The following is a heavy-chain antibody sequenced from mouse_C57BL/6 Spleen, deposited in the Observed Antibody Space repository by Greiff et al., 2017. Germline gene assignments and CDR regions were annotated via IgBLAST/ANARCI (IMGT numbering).Heavy chain of an antibody. CDR1: GYTFTNYW. Sequence: QVQLQQSGAELVRPGTSVKMSCKASGYTFTNYWTGWAKQRPGHGLEWIGDIYPGGGYTNYNEQFKGKATLTAAKSSSKAYMQFSSLTSEDSAIYCCGRWDGNYFFDDWGQGATLTGSS. J-gene: IGHJ2*01. CDR3: GRWDGNYFFDD. D-gene: IGHD2-1*01. V-gene: IGHV1-63*01. CDR2: IYPGGGYT.